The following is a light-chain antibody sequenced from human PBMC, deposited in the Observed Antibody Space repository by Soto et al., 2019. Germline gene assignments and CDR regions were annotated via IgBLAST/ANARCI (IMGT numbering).Light chain of an antibody. J-gene: IGKJ2*01. CDR2: VAS. V-gene: IGKV1-39*01. CDR1: QNIKRY. CDR3: QQSYRNPPET. Sequence: DIQTNQSPSSLSASIGDRVTSACWASQNIKRYLYWYQQKPGKAPKLLIYVASTLQSGVPSRFSGSRSGTKFTLTISSLQPEDFATYHCQQSYRNPPETLGPGTQLEIK.